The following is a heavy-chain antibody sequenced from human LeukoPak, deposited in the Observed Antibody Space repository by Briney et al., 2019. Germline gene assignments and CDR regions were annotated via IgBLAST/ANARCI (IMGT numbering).Heavy chain of an antibody. CDR1: GFTFSSYS. CDR2: ISSSSSYI. D-gene: IGHD4-11*01. Sequence: GGSLRLSCAASGFTFSSYSMNWVRQAPGKGLEWVSSISSSSSYIYYADSVKGRFTISRDNSKNTLFLQMNSLRTEDTAVYFCARWGNDYSQFDSWGQGTLVTVS. J-gene: IGHJ4*02. CDR3: ARWGNDYSQFDS. V-gene: IGHV3-21*04.